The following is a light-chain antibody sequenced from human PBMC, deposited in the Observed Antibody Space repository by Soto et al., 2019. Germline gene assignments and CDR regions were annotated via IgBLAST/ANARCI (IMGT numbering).Light chain of an antibody. V-gene: IGKV1-5*03. J-gene: IGKJ1*01. Sequence: DIQMTQSPSTLSASVGDRVTMTCRANQSISGSLAWYQQKPGKAPKLLIYEASNLKSGVPSRFSGSGSGTEYTLTISSLQPDDSASYYCQQYNGYWAFGQGTRVEIK. CDR3: QQYNGYWA. CDR1: QSISGS. CDR2: EAS.